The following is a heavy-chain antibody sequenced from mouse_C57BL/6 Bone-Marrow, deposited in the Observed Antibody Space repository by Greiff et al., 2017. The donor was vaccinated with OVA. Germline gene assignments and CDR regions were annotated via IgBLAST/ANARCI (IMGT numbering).Heavy chain of an antibody. V-gene: IGHV1-5*01. CDR3: TCYYSNYGFAY. Sequence: VQLQQSGTVLARPGASVKMSCKTSGYTFTSYWMHWVKQRPGQGLEWIGAIYPGNSDTSYNQKFKGKAKLTAVTSASTAYMELSSLTNEDSAVYYCTCYYSNYGFAYWGQGTLVTVSA. CDR2: IYPGNSDT. J-gene: IGHJ3*01. CDR1: GYTFTSYW. D-gene: IGHD2-5*01.